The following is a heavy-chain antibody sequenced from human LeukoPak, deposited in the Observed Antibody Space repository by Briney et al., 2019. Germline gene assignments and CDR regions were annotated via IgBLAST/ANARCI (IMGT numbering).Heavy chain of an antibody. V-gene: IGHV3-7*01. CDR1: GFAFIEHW. J-gene: IGHJ5*02. CDR2: INQDESKK. Sequence: PGGSLRLSCAVSGFAFIEHWMIWVRQAPGKGLEWVANINQDESKKYYVDSVEGRFTISRDNAQNSLYLQMNSLRAEDTAVYYCAISTYSSSPSWGQGTLVIVSS. D-gene: IGHD6-6*01. CDR3: AISTYSSSPS.